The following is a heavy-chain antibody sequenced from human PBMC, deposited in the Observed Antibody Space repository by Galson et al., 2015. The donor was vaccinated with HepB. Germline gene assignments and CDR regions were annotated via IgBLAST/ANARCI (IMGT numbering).Heavy chain of an antibody. V-gene: IGHV3-30-3*01. J-gene: IGHJ4*02. CDR2: ISYDGSNK. Sequence: SLRLSCAASGFTFSSYAMHWVRQAPGKGLEWVAVISYDGSNKYYAESVKGRFTISRDNSKNTLYLQMNSLRAEDTAVYYCARALEYYDFWSGYSLDYWGQGTLVTVSS. CDR1: GFTFSSYA. D-gene: IGHD3-3*01. CDR3: ARALEYYDFWSGYSLDY.